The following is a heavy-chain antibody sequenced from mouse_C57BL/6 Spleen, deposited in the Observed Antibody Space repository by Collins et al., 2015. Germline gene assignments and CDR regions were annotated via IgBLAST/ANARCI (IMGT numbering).Heavy chain of an antibody. V-gene: IGHV3-2*02. CDR1: GYSITSDYA. CDR3: ARVYGSSYGFAY. D-gene: IGHD1-1*01. CDR2: ISYSGST. Sequence: DVQLQESGPGLVKPSQSLSLTCTVTGYSITSDYAWNWIRQFPGNKLEWMGYISYSGSTSYNPSLKSRISITRDTSKNQFFLQLNSVTTEDTATYYCARVYGSSYGFAYWGQGTLVTVSA. J-gene: IGHJ3*01.